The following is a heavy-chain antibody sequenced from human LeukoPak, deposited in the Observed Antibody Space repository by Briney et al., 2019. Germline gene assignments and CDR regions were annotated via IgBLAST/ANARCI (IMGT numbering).Heavy chain of an antibody. CDR1: GYTFSDYG. CDR2: IWYDGSNK. Sequence: GTSLRLSCTASGYTFSDYGMHWVRQAPGKGLEWVAVIWYDGSNKYYTDSVKGRFTISRDNSKNTLYLQMSSLRAEDTALYYCARGRGRQTVDYWGQGTLVTVSS. CDR3: ARGRGRQTVDY. V-gene: IGHV3-33*08. J-gene: IGHJ4*02. D-gene: IGHD3-10*01.